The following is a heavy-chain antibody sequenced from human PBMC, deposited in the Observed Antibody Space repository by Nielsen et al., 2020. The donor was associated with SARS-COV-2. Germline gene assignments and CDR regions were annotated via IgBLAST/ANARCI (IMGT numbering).Heavy chain of an antibody. CDR2: IDPSDSYT. CDR1: GYSFTTYW. V-gene: IGHV5-10-1*01. J-gene: IGHJ4*02. CDR3: ASNYDSSGYYYDSLVAY. Sequence: GESRKISCEGSGYSFTTYWINWVRQMPGKGLEWIGRIDPSDSYTNYSPSFEGHVTISADKSISTAYLQCSSLKASDTAVYFCASNYDSSGYYYDSLVAYWGQGTVVTVSS. D-gene: IGHD3-22*01.